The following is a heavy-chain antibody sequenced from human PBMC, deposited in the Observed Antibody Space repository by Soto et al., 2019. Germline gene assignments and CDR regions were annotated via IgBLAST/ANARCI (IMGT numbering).Heavy chain of an antibody. J-gene: IGHJ4*02. CDR3: AKVDSGDYGIHDY. CDR1: GFTFSDYY. Sequence: PGGSLRLSCAASGFTFSDYYMSWIRQAPGKGLEWVSYISSSSSYTNYADSVKGRFTIPRDNAKNSLYLQMNSLRAEDAAMYYCAKVDSGDYGIHDYWGQGTLVTVSS. CDR2: ISSSSSYT. D-gene: IGHD4-17*01. V-gene: IGHV3-11*06.